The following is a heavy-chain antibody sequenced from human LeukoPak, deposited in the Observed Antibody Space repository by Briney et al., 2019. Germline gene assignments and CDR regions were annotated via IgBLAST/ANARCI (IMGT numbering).Heavy chain of an antibody. CDR2: IKQDGSEK. D-gene: IGHD3-3*01. V-gene: IGHV3-7*01. J-gene: IGHJ4*02. CDR3: ARDARFLEWLSTIDY. CDR1: GFTFSSYW. Sequence: GGSLRLSCAASGFTFSSYWMSWVRQAPGKGLEWVANIKQDGSEKYYVDSVKGRFTISRDNAKNSLYLQMNSLRAEDTAVYYCARDARFLEWLSTIDYWGQGTLVTVSS.